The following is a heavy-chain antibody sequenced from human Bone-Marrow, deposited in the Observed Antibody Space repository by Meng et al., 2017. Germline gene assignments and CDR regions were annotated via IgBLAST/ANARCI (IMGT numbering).Heavy chain of an antibody. J-gene: IGHJ4*02. D-gene: IGHD6-13*01. V-gene: IGHV3-15*04. CDR1: GLSFTDAW. Sequence: VEVGGGSVKTGGSPRPSCVASGLSFTDAWMSWVRQASGKGLEWVGRIERKRDGGTTDDAAPVKGRFTISRDDSKNTLYLQMNSLISEDTAVYFCATGAAAADHWGQGTLVTVSS. CDR2: IERKRDGGTT. CDR3: ATGAAAADH.